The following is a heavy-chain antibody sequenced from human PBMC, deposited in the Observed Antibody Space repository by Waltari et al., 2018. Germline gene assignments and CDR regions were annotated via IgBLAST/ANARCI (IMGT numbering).Heavy chain of an antibody. CDR3: ARYVAALDY. J-gene: IGHJ4*02. CDR2: IKADGSEK. V-gene: IGHV3-7*01. CDR1: GFTFGDYW. D-gene: IGHD6-19*01. Sequence: EVQLVESGGGLVQPGGSLRLSCAASGFTFGDYWRAWVRQAPGKGLEWVANIKADGSEKHYVDSVKGRFTISRDNAKNSLFLQMNSLRAEETAVYYCARYVAALDYWGQGTLVTVSP.